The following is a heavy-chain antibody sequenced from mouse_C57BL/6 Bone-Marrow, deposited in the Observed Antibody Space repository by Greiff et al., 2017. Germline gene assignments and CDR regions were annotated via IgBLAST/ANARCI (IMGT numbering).Heavy chain of an antibody. Sequence: EVQLVESGGGLVQPKGSLKLSCAASGFTFNTYAMHWVRQAPGKGLEWVARIRSKSSNYATSYADSVKDSFTISRDDSQSMLYLQMNNLKTEDTAMYYCVRDYDGYYVGWYFDVWGTGTTVTVSS. CDR3: VRDYDGYYVGWYFDV. V-gene: IGHV10-3*01. D-gene: IGHD2-3*01. J-gene: IGHJ1*03. CDR2: IRSKSSNYAT. CDR1: GFTFNTYA.